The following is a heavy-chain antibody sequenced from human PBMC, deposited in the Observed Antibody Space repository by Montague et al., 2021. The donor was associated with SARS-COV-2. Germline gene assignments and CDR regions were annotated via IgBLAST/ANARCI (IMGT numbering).Heavy chain of an antibody. Sequence: TLSLTCTVSGGSVSSGGYYWTWIRQHPVRGLEWLAYIFYTGTLYYTSSLKSRLSISIDSSKNQFSLDLSSVTAADTAVYYCARRRTTAGTWFFDYWGQGTLVTVSS. V-gene: IGHV4-31*03. CDR1: GGSVSSGGYY. D-gene: IGHD6-13*01. CDR3: ARRRTTAGTWFFDY. CDR2: IFYTGTL. J-gene: IGHJ4*02.